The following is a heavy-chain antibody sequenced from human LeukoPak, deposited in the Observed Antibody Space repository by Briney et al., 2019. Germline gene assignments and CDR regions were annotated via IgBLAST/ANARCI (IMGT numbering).Heavy chain of an antibody. D-gene: IGHD3-3*01. CDR3: ARLEDYDFWSGYVNWFDP. J-gene: IGHJ5*02. CDR1: GGTFSSYA. Sequence: SVKVSCKASGGTFSSYAISWVRQAPGQGLEWMGGIIPIFGTANYAQKFQGRVTITTDESTSTAYMELSSLRSEDTAVYYCARLEDYDFWSGYVNWFDPWGQGTLVTVSS. CDR2: IIPIFGTA. V-gene: IGHV1-69*05.